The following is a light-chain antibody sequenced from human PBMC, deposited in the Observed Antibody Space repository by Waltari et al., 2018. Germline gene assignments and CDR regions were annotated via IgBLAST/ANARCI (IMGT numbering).Light chain of an antibody. Sequence: DNQMTQSPSTLSASEGERITLTCRASQSINSWLAWYQQKPGEAPKLLIYKASSLQSGVPSSFSGSGSGTEFTLTISSLQPDDFATYYCQQYNIYPLTFGQGTKVEIK. J-gene: IGKJ1*01. CDR3: QQYNIYPLT. V-gene: IGKV1-5*03. CDR2: KAS. CDR1: QSINSW.